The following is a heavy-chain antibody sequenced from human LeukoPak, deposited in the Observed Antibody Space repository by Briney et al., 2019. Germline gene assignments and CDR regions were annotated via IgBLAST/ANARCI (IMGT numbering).Heavy chain of an antibody. J-gene: IGHJ4*02. CDR1: GFTFSSYG. V-gene: IGHV3-33*06. CDR3: AKGSYSSSWYSDY. Sequence: PGGSLRLSCAASGFTFSSYGMHWVRQAPGKGLEWVAVIWYDGDNKYYADSVKGRFTISRDNSKNTLYLQMNSLRAEDTAVYYCAKGSYSSSWYSDYWGQGTLVTVSS. D-gene: IGHD6-13*01. CDR2: IWYDGDNK.